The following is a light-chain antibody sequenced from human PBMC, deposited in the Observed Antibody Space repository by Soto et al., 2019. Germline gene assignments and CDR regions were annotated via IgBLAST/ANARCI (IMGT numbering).Light chain of an antibody. J-gene: IGLJ1*01. CDR1: SSDVGAYNY. CDR3: SSYAGSSTV. Sequence: QSLLTQPPSASGSPGQSVTVSCTGTSSDVGAYNYVSWYQQHPGKAPKLMIYEVSYRPSGVPDRFSGSKSGNTASLTVSGLQAEDEADYYCSSYAGSSTVFGTGTKVTVL. V-gene: IGLV2-8*01. CDR2: EVS.